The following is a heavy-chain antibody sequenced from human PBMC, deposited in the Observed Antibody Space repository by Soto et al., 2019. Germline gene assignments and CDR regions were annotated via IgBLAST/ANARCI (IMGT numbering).Heavy chain of an antibody. CDR1: GYIFTNYG. CDR3: ARAGVGWNYAY. Sequence: QVHLVQSGAEVKKPGASVKVSCKASGYIFTNYGIIWVRQAPGQGLEWLGWITTDNSNTNYARKFRDRVTMTVDTSTSTAYLELRSLTSNDTAKYSCARAGVGWNYAYWGQGTLVSVSS. V-gene: IGHV1-18*01. J-gene: IGHJ4*02. CDR2: ITTDNSNT. D-gene: IGHD1-7*01.